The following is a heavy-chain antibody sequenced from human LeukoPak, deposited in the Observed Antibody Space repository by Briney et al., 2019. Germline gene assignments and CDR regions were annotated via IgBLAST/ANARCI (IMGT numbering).Heavy chain of an antibody. CDR2: INPNSGGT. Sequence: EASVKVSCKASGYTFTGYYMHWVRPAPGQGLEWMGWINPNSGGTNYAQKFQGRVTMTRDTSISTAYMELSRLRSDDTAVYYCARGERWYSSGWIYGMDVWGQGTTVTVSS. CDR3: ARGERWYSSGWIYGMDV. CDR1: GYTFTGYY. J-gene: IGHJ6*02. V-gene: IGHV1-2*02. D-gene: IGHD6-19*01.